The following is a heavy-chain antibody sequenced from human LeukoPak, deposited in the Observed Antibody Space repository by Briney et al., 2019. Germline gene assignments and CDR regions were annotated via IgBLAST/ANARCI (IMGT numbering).Heavy chain of an antibody. D-gene: IGHD3-22*01. CDR3: AREGDYDSRNPDY. CDR1: GFTFDDYA. CDR2: IKQDGSEK. Sequence: QPGRSLRLSCAASGFTFDDYAMHWVRQAPGKGLEWVANIKQDGSEKYYVDSVKGRFTISRDNAKNSLYLQMNSLRAEDTAVYYCAREGDYDSRNPDYWGQGTLVTVSS. V-gene: IGHV3-7*01. J-gene: IGHJ4*02.